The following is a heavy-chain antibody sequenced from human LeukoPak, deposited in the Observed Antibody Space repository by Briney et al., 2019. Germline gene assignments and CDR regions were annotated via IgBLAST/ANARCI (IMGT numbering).Heavy chain of an antibody. CDR3: ARDGGTDWYDP. Sequence: GGSLRLSCAASGFTFSNYWMSWVRQTPGKGLEWVANIKQDGSEKTYVDSVKGRFTISRDNAKNSLYLQMNSLRAEDTAVYYCARDGGTDWYDPWGQGTLVTVSS. V-gene: IGHV3-7*01. D-gene: IGHD3-16*01. J-gene: IGHJ5*02. CDR1: GFTFSNYW. CDR2: IKQDGSEK.